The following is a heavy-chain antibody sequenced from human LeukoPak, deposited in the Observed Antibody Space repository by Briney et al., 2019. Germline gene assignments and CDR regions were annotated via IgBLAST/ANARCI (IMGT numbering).Heavy chain of an antibody. Sequence: PSETLSLTCTVSGGSISSSSYYWGWIRQPPGKGLEWHGSIYYSGSTYYNPSLKSRVTISVDTSKNQFSLKLSSVTAADTAEYYGARQGSRGYIVVVSDNWGQGTLVTVSS. CDR3: ARQGSRGYIVVVSDN. CDR1: GGSISSSSYY. CDR2: IYYSGST. V-gene: IGHV4-39*01. J-gene: IGHJ4*02. D-gene: IGHD2-21*01.